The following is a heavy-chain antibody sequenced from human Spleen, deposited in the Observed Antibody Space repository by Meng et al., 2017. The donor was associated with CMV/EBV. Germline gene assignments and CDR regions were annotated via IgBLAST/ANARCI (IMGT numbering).Heavy chain of an antibody. CDR2: INQHGNEK. J-gene: IGHJ3*02. CDR1: GFSFRSYW. D-gene: IGHD3-16*01. CDR3: VTDQDRSGGI. V-gene: IGHV3-7*01. Sequence: GGSLRLSCAASGFSFRSYWMSCVRQAPGKGLEWVANINQHGNEKYYVDSVKDRFTISRDNAKSSLYLQMNNLRAEDTAVYYCVTDQDRSGGIWGQGTMVTVSS.